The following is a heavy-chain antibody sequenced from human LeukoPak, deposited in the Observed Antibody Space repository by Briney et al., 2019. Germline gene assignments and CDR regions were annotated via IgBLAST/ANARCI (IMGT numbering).Heavy chain of an antibody. V-gene: IGHV3-74*01. CDR3: ARDLYYYGSGSYFYFDY. J-gene: IGHJ4*02. CDR1: GFTFSSYW. Sequence: GGSLRLSCAASGFTFSSYWMHWVRQAPGKGLAWVSRINSDGSSTSYADSVKGRFTISRDNAKNTLYLQMNSLRAEDTAVYYCARDLYYYGSGSYFYFDYWGQGTLVTVSS. CDR2: INSDGSST. D-gene: IGHD3-10*01.